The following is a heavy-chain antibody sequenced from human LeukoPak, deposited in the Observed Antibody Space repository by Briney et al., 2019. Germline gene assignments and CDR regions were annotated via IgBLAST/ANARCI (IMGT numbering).Heavy chain of an antibody. V-gene: IGHV4-34*01. CDR3: ARGQGATVPQVGKNWFDP. CDR1: SGSITNYY. J-gene: IGHJ5*02. Sequence: SETLSLTCTVSSGSITNYYWNWVRQTPGKGLEWIGEVNVTGGTTTNPSLRSRVILSVDTSKNQFSLKLISVTAADTAVYYCARGQGATVPQVGKNWFDPWGQETLVTVSS. D-gene: IGHD1-26*01. CDR2: VNVTGGT.